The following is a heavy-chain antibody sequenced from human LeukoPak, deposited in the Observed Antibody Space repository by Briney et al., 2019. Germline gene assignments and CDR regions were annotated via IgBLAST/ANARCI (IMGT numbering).Heavy chain of an antibody. CDR1: GYTFSNYG. D-gene: IGHD6-13*01. J-gene: IGHJ4*02. CDR2: IRYDGSNK. V-gene: IGHV3-30*02. CDR3: AKEQYSSSWFFDY. Sequence: GGSLRLSCAASGYTFSNYGMHWVRQAPGKGLEWVAFIRYDGSNKYYADSVKGRFTISRDNSKNTLYLQMNSLRAEDTAVYYCAKEQYSSSWFFDYWGQGTLVTVSS.